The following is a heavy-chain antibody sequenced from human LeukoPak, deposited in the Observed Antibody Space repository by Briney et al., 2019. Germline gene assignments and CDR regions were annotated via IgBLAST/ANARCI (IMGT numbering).Heavy chain of an antibody. V-gene: IGHV3-30*04. CDR3: ARDAVAGAFDY. J-gene: IGHJ4*02. Sequence: PGRSLRLSCAASGFTFSSYAMPWVRQAPGKGLEWVAVISYDGSNKYYADSVKGRFTISRDNSKNTLYLQMNSLRAEDTAVYYCARDAVAGAFDYWGQGTLVTVSS. CDR2: ISYDGSNK. CDR1: GFTFSSYA. D-gene: IGHD6-19*01.